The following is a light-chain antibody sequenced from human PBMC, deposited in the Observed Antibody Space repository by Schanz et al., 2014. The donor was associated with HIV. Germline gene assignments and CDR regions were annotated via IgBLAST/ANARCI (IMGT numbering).Light chain of an antibody. CDR1: QGVSSS. J-gene: IGKJ2*01. Sequence: AVRMTQSPSSFSASIGDRVTITCRASQGVSSSLAWYQQNPGKAPKPLIYAASSLQSGVPSRFSGSGSGTEFTLTISSLHPDDFATYFCLHYNDFTSTFGQGTKLEI. V-gene: IGKV1-8*01. CDR3: LHYNDFTST. CDR2: AAS.